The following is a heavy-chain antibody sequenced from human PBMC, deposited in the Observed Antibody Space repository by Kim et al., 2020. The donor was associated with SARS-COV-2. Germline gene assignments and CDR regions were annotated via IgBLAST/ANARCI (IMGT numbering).Heavy chain of an antibody. J-gene: IGHJ4*02. V-gene: IGHV3-30*04. D-gene: IGHD3-16*01. CDR3: ARDGGLHYYFDY. Sequence: GGSLRLSCAASGFTFSSYAMHWVRQAPGKGLEWVAVISYDGSNKYYADSVKGRFTISRDNSKNTLYLQMNSLRAEDTAVYYCARDGGLHYYFDYWGQGTLVTVSS. CDR2: ISYDGSNK. CDR1: GFTFSSYA.